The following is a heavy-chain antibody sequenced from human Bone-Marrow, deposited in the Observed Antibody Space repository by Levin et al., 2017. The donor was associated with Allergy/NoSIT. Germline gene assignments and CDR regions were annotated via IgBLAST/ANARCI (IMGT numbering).Heavy chain of an antibody. J-gene: IGHJ4*02. CDR3: VRGRLKFLEWLLPADY. CDR1: GFIFGDYA. Sequence: GGSLRLSCTTSGFIFGDYAVTWFRQAPGKGLEWVGFIRSKVYGRTTEYAASVQGRFTISTDDSKSIAYLHMNSLKTEDTVVYYCVRGRLKFLEWLLPADYWGQGTLVSVST. CDR2: IRSKVYGRTT. D-gene: IGHD3-3*01. V-gene: IGHV3-49*03.